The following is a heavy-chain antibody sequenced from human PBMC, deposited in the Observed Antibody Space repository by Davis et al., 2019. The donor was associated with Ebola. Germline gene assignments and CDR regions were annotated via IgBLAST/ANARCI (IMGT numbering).Heavy chain of an antibody. V-gene: IGHV3-7*01. J-gene: IGHJ6*02. CDR3: ARDRHIAVAGNPRRMGMDV. CDR2: IKQDGSEK. Sequence: GGSLRLSCAASGFTFSSYWMSWVRQAPGKGLEWVANIKQDGSEKYYVDSVKGRFTISRDNSKNTLYLQMNSLRAEETAVYYCARDRHIAVAGNPRRMGMDVWGQGTTVTVSS. D-gene: IGHD6-19*01. CDR1: GFTFSSYW.